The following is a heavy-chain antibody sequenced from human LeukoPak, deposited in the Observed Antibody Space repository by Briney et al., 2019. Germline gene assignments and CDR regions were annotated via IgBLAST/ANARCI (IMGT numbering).Heavy chain of an antibody. V-gene: IGHV3-21*01. CDR1: GFTFSSYS. D-gene: IGHD3-10*01. CDR3: ARDWNGHGELLQ. CDR2: ISSSSSYI. Sequence: GGSLRLSCAASGFTFSSYSMNWVRQAPGKGLEWVSSISSSSSYIYYADSVKGRFTISRDNAKNSLYLQMNSLRAEDTAVYYCARDWNGHGELLQWGQGTLVTVSS. J-gene: IGHJ4*02.